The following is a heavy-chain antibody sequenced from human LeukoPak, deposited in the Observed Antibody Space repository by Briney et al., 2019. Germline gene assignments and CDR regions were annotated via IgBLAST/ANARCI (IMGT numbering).Heavy chain of an antibody. CDR3: ARLILTSDDGY. CDR2: VNPDGRRT. Sequence: GGSLGLSCAASGFTFSNNWMHWVRQAPGKGLVWVSRVNPDGRRTDYAGSVKGRFTISRDNAKNTLYLQLNSLRAEDTAVYYCARLILTSDDGYWGQGTLVTVSS. J-gene: IGHJ4*02. V-gene: IGHV3-74*01. CDR1: GFTFSNNW. D-gene: IGHD3-16*02.